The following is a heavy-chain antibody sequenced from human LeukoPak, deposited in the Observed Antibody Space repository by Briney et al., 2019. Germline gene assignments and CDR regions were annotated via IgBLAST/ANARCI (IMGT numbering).Heavy chain of an antibody. V-gene: IGHV3-7*01. J-gene: IGHJ4*02. D-gene: IGHD6-6*01. CDR3: ARDLVAPDY. CDR1: GFTISSYW. CDR2: IKQDGSEK. Sequence: GGSLRLSCAASGFTISSYWMSWVRQAPGKGLEWVANIKQDGSEKYYVDSVKGRFTISRDNAKNSLYLQMNSLRAEDTAVYYCARDLVAPDYWGQGTLVTFSS.